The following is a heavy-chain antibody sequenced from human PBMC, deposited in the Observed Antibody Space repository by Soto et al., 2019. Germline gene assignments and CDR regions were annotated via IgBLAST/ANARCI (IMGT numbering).Heavy chain of an antibody. J-gene: IGHJ4*02. D-gene: IGHD6-6*01. Sequence: GGSLRLSCGSSGFTFSSYAMHWVRQAPGKGLEWVAVISYDGSNKYYADSVKGRFTISRDNSKNTLYLQMNSLRAEDTAVYYCARDNTSIAARRVTWYFDYWGQGTLVTVSS. CDR1: GFTFSSYA. CDR2: ISYDGSNK. V-gene: IGHV3-30-3*01. CDR3: ARDNTSIAARRVTWYFDY.